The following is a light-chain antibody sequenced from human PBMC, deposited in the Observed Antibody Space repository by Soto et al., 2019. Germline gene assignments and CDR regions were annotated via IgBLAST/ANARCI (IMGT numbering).Light chain of an antibody. CDR2: GSS. J-gene: IGKJ4*01. V-gene: IGKV3-20*01. CDR3: QQYGYEPLT. Sequence: EIVLTQSPGTLSLSPGQRATLSCRASQNIRSNYVAWYQQKPGQAPRLLIFGSSSTATGIPGRFCASGSGTDFTLTISRLEPEDFAVYYCQQYGYEPLTFGGGTKVEI. CDR1: QNIRSNY.